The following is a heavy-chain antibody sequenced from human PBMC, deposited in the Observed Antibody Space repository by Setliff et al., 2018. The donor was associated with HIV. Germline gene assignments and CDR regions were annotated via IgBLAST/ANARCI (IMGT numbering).Heavy chain of an antibody. Sequence: SETLSLTCTVSGDSISSGSYFWIWIRQPAGKGLEWIGHISTTGSTNYNPSLKSRVIMSVDTSRNQFSLKLSSATAADTAVYYCARRLQFLEFLHGVGGLGVWGQGTTVTVSS. CDR3: ARRLQFLEFLHGVGGLGV. CDR2: ISTTGST. V-gene: IGHV4-61*09. D-gene: IGHD3-3*01. CDR1: GDSISSGSYF. J-gene: IGHJ6*02.